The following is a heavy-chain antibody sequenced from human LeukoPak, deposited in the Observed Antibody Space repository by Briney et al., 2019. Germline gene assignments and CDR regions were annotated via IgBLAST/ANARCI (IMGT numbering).Heavy chain of an antibody. D-gene: IGHD6-13*01. Sequence: GGSLRLSCAASGFTFSRYWMHWVRQAPGKGLVWVSRINNDDSSTSYADSVKGRFTISRDNAKNSLYLQMNSLRAEDTAVYYCARDLVGYSSSWPRFDPWGQGTLVTVSS. CDR1: GFTFSRYW. CDR3: ARDLVGYSSSWPRFDP. CDR2: INNDDSST. J-gene: IGHJ5*02. V-gene: IGHV3-74*01.